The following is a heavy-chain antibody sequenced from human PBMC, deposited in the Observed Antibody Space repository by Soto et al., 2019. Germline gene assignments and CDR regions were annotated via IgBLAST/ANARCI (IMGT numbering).Heavy chain of an antibody. D-gene: IGHD4-17*01. J-gene: IGHJ3*02. V-gene: IGHV4-30-2*06. Sequence: SEAMSLTCTVSGGSISSGGYSWSWIRQSPEKGLEWIGCIYPTGTTYYHPSLKSRVTISVDTSRNQFSLNLTSVTAADTAVYYCARFYGNAVDIWGRGATVTVS. CDR2: IYPTGTT. CDR3: ARFYGNAVDI. CDR1: GGSISSGGYS.